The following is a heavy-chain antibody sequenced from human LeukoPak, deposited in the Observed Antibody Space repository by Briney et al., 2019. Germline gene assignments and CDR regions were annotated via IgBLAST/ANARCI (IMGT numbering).Heavy chain of an antibody. CDR3: ARGGSPPEALGDTFDV. Sequence: PGGCLRLSCAASGFTFSSYWMHWVRQAPGKGLVWVSRVKSDGSSTNYADSVKGRFTVSRDNAKNTLILQMNSLRAADTAVYYCARGGSPPEALGDTFDVWGHGTLVTASS. CDR1: GFTFSSYW. V-gene: IGHV3-74*01. D-gene: IGHD1-26*01. CDR2: VKSDGSST. J-gene: IGHJ3*01.